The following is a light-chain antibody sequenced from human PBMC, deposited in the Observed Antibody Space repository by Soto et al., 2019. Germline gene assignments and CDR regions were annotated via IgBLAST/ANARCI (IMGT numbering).Light chain of an antibody. Sequence: QSVLTQPASVSGSHGQSITISCTGTSSDVGGYNYVSWYQQHPGKAPKLMIYDVSNRPSGVSNRCSGSKSGNTASLTISGLQAEDEDDYYCSSYTSSSTLVFGGGTKPTVL. V-gene: IGLV2-14*01. CDR3: SSYTSSSTLV. CDR2: DVS. J-gene: IGLJ2*01. CDR1: SSDVGGYNY.